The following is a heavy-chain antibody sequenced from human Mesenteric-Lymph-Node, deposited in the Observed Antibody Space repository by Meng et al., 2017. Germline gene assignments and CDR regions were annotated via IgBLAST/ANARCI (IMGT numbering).Heavy chain of an antibody. J-gene: IGHJ4*02. CDR1: GYTLTTYA. CDR3: ARGSVWYNY. D-gene: IGHD2-8*01. V-gene: IGHV1-3*01. Sequence: SGPSVHNHGALWTVSCKAMGYTLTTYAIVWVGKAPGQRLEWMGLINAGNGTTNNSQKFHCRVTITRDTSASTAYMELSSLRSEDTAVYYCARGSVWYNYWGQGTLVTVSS. CDR2: INAGNGTT.